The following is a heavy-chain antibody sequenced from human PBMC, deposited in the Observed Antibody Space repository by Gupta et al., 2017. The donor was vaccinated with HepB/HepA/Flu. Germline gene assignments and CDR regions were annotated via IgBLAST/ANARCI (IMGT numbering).Heavy chain of an antibody. CDR1: GFTFSNAW. J-gene: IGHJ4*02. V-gene: IGHV3-15*01. D-gene: IGHD4-17*01. CDR2: IKSKTDGGTT. CDR3: TTGIVSGDYWDWVDY. Sequence: EVQLVESGGGLVKPGGSLRLSCAASGFTFSNAWLSWVRQAPGKGLEWVGRIKSKTDGGTTDYAAPVKGRFTISRDDSKNTLYLQMNSLKTEDTAVYYCTTGIVSGDYWDWVDYWGQGTLVTVSS.